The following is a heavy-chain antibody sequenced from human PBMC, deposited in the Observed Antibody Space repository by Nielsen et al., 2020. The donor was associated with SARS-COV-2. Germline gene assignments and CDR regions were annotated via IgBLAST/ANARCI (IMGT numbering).Heavy chain of an antibody. D-gene: IGHD6-19*01. Sequence: LSLTCAASGFTLSSHAMHWVRQAPGKGLEWMAVISYDGRSEHYADAVKGRFTISRDNSKNTLYLQMNRLRPEDTAVYYCARDRWSSGRDDLQYWGLGTLVTVSS. J-gene: IGHJ4*02. V-gene: IGHV3-30*04. CDR2: ISYDGRSE. CDR1: GFTLSSHA. CDR3: ARDRWSSGRDDLQY.